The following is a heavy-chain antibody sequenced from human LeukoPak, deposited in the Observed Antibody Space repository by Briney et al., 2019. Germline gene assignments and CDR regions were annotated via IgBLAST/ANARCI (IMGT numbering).Heavy chain of an antibody. CDR2: MNPNSGNT. V-gene: IGHV1-8*03. Sequence: GASVKVSCKASGYTFTSYDINWVRQATGQGLEWMGWMNPNSGNTGYAQKFQGRGTITRNTSISTAYMELSSLRSEDTAVYYCARAGRGDDFWSGYYYYYYYYMDVWGKGTTVTVSS. CDR1: GYTFTSYD. D-gene: IGHD3-3*01. CDR3: ARAGRGDDFWSGYYYYYYYYMDV. J-gene: IGHJ6*03.